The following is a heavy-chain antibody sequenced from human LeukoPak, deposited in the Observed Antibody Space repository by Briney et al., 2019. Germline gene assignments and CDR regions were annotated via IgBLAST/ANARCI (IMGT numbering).Heavy chain of an antibody. V-gene: IGHV3-48*03. CDR1: GFTFSSYE. CDR3: ARLWFGESPDNWFDP. Sequence: PGGSLRLSCAASGFTFSSYEMNWVRQAPGKGLEWVSYISSSGSTIYYADSVKGRFTISRDNAKNSLYLQMNSLRAEDTAVYYCARLWFGESPDNWFDPWGQGTLVTVSS. CDR2: ISSSGSTI. D-gene: IGHD3-10*01. J-gene: IGHJ5*02.